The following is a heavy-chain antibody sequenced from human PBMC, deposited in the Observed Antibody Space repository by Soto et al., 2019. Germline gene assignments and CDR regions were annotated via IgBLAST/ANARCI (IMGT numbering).Heavy chain of an antibody. CDR2: IGGHPNTDAT. CDR1: GFIFSDAS. V-gene: IGHV3-73*02. J-gene: IGHJ4*02. CDR3: TFYGSDGYSLDL. D-gene: IGHD3-10*01. Sequence: EVQVVESGGGVVQPGGSLKLSCVGSGFIFSDASIHWVRQASGRGLEWICRIGGHPNTDATAYAASVKGRFTISRDDSNNTAYLHMNSLKTEDTALYYCTFYGSDGYSLDLWGQGTLVTVSA.